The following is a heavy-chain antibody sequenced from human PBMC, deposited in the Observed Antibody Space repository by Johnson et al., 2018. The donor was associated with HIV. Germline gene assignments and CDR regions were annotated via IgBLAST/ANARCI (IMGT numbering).Heavy chain of an antibody. CDR1: GFNFSNYG. J-gene: IGHJ3*02. V-gene: IGHV3-30*02. CDR2: IRYDGNNR. CDR3: AKLVGATHPLDI. Sequence: QVQLVESGGGVVQPGGSLRLSCVASGFNFSNYGMHWVRPAPGKRLEWVAFIRYDGNNRNYADSVKGRFSISRDNSKYTLYLQMNRLRTEDTALYYCAKLVGATHPLDIWGQGTMVTVSS. D-gene: IGHD1-26*01.